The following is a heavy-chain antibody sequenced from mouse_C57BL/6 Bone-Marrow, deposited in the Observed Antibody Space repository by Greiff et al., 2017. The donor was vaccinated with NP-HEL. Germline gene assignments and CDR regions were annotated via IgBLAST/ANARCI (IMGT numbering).Heavy chain of an antibody. Sequence: EVQLQESGAELVRPGASVKLSCTASGFNIKDDYMHWVKQRPEQGLEWIGWIDPENGDTEYASKFQGKATITADTSSNTAYLQLSSLTSEDTAVYYCTFLLPFAYWGQGTLVTVSA. V-gene: IGHV14-4*01. J-gene: IGHJ3*01. CDR3: TFLLPFAY. D-gene: IGHD1-1*01. CDR1: GFNIKDDY. CDR2: IDPENGDT.